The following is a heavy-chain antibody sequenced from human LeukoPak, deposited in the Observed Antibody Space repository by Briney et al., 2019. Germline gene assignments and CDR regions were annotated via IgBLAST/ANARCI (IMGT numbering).Heavy chain of an antibody. CDR1: GFTFSSYS. CDR3: AKAWYSSGWYWFDP. D-gene: IGHD6-19*01. CDR2: ISSSSSYI. V-gene: IGHV3-21*01. J-gene: IGHJ5*02. Sequence: GGSLRLSCAASGFTFSSYSMNWVRQAPGKGLEWVSSISSSSSYIYYADSVKGRFTISRDNSKNTLYLQMNSLRAEDTAVYYCAKAWYSSGWYWFDPWGQGTLVTVSS.